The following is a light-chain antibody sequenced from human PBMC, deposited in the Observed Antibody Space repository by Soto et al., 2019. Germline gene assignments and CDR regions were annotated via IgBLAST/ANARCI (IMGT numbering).Light chain of an antibody. CDR1: TGPVTNSYY. CDR3: LLYLGGVRV. J-gene: IGLJ3*02. V-gene: IGLV7-43*01. Sequence: QTVVTQEPSLTVSPGGTVTLTCASSTGPVTNSYYPNWFQQKPGQPPRALINSINDRSPWNPARFSCSLLGDKAALTVSGVQPEDEAEYSCLLYLGGVRVFGGGSKLTVL. CDR2: SIN.